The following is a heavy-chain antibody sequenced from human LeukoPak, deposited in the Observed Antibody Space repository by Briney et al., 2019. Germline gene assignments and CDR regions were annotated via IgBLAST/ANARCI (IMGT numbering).Heavy chain of an antibody. V-gene: IGHV3-21*01. Sequence: AGGSLRLSCAASGFTFSSYSMNWVRQAPGKGLEWVSSISSSSSYIYYADSVKGRFTISRDNAKNSLYLQMNSLRAEDTAVYCCARGKGSVFDYWGQGTLVTVSS. CDR2: ISSSSSYI. J-gene: IGHJ4*02. CDR3: ARGKGSVFDY. CDR1: GFTFSSYS.